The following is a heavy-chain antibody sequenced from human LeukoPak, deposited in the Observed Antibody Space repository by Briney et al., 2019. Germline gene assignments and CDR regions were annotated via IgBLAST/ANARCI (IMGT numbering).Heavy chain of an antibody. V-gene: IGHV4-31*03. CDR1: GGSISSGGYY. CDR2: IYYSGST. Sequence: SETLSLTCTVSGGSISSGGYYWSWIRQHPGKGLEWIGYIYYSGSTYYNPSLKSRVTISVDTSKNQLSLKLSSVTAADTAVYYCASGYYGSGSYLNWFDPWGQGTLVTVSS. J-gene: IGHJ5*02. D-gene: IGHD3-10*01. CDR3: ASGYYGSGSYLNWFDP.